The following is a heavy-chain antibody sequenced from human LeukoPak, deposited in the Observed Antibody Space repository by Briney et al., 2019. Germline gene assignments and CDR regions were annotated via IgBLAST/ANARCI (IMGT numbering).Heavy chain of an antibody. D-gene: IGHD6-13*01. CDR3: ARDSRIAAAGLDY. CDR2: IYYSGST. V-gene: IGHV4-39*07. Sequence: SETLSLTCTVSGGSISSSSYYWGWIRQPPGKGLEWIGSIYYSGSTYYNPSLKSRVTISVDTSKNQFSLKLSSVTAADTAVYYCARDSRIAAAGLDYWGRGTLVTVSS. J-gene: IGHJ4*02. CDR1: GGSISSSSYY.